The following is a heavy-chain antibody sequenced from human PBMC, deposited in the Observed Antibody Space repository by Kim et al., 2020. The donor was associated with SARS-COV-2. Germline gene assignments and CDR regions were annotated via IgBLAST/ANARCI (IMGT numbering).Heavy chain of an antibody. CDR2: ISSTSRNI. CDR1: GFTFSIYS. V-gene: IGHV3-48*02. CDR3: AGVGPSGYTVDY. Sequence: GGSLRLSCAASGFTFSIYSIDWVRRAPGKGLEWIIYISSTSRNIYYADSVKGRFTVSSENAENSVYLQMDRLTDEDTASYYCAGVGPSGYTVDYWGQGTPVTVSS. D-gene: IGHD2-2*02. J-gene: IGHJ4*02.